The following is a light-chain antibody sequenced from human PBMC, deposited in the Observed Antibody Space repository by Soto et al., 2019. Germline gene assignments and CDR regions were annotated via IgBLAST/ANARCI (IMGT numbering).Light chain of an antibody. Sequence: QSAVAQPPSASGTPGQCVTISCYESSSNVGSNYVYLYQQLPGTAPNLLIYRYNQPPSGVHYQFSGSQSGPSASLAILGHRSEGQADYYCAALDDSMSGLDVFGTETNVTV. CDR3: AALDDSMSGLDV. V-gene: IGLV1-47*01. CDR2: RYN. J-gene: IGLJ1*01. CDR1: SSNVGSNY.